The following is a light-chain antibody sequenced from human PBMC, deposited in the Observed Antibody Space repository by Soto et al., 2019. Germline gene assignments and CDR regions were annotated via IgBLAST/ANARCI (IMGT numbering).Light chain of an antibody. J-gene: IGKJ3*01. CDR1: QSLSRY. V-gene: IGKV3-11*01. Sequence: ENALTQSPATLSLAPGERATLSCRASQSLSRYLAWYQQKPGQAPRLLIHETSKRATGVSARFSGSGSGTDVTLTISSLETEDFAVYYCQQRDFWPPLVTLGPGTKVEIK. CDR2: ETS. CDR3: QQRDFWPPLVT.